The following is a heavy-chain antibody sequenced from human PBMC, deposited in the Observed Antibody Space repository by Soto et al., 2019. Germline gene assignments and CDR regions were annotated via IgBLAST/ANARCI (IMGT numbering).Heavy chain of an antibody. Sequence: PPAALSLTCTISGRSLSSAAFYSGWIRQPPGEGLEWICDIYKRGPANYTTSLKSRVTLLLGTFKEQFSRKLTAVTAEVTAVYYCARVGGASNGFVDTWEQGILVAVS. D-gene: IGHD2-8*01. J-gene: IGHJ5*02. CDR1: GRSLSSAAFY. CDR3: ARVGGASNGFVDT. V-gene: IGHV4-61*08. CDR2: IYKRGPA.